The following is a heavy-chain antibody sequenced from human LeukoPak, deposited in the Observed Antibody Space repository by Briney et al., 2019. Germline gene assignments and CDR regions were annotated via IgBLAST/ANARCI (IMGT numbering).Heavy chain of an antibody. J-gene: IGHJ4*02. CDR1: GGSLSGYY. V-gene: IGHV4-34*01. CDR2: INHSGST. D-gene: IGHD3-10*01. Sequence: SETLSLTCAVYGGSLSGYYWSWIRQPPGKGLEWIGEINHSGSTNYNPSLKSRVTISVDTSKNQFSLKLSSVTAADTAVYYCARAKRVPFGELPYYFDYWGQGTLVTVSS. CDR3: ARAKRVPFGELPYYFDY.